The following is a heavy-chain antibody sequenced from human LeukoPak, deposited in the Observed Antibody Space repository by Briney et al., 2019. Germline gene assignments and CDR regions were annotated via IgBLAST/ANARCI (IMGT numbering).Heavy chain of an antibody. D-gene: IGHD5-12*01. Sequence: ASVKVSCKASGYTFTSYDINWVRQPTGQGLEWMGWMNPNSGRRGYAQKFQGRVTITRNTSISTAYIELSGLRSEDTAGYYCATGRSTGYPYYFEFWGQETLVTVSS. V-gene: IGHV1-8*03. CDR1: GYTFTSYD. CDR3: ATGRSTGYPYYFEF. CDR2: MNPNSGRR. J-gene: IGHJ4*02.